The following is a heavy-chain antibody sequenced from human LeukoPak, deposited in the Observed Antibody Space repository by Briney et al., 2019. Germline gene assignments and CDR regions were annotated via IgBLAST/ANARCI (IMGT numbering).Heavy chain of an antibody. V-gene: IGHV1-18*01. J-gene: IGHJ3*02. Sequence: ASVKVSCKASGYTLTSYGIYWVRQAPGERGERIGWISAYNGNTNSAQKLQGRAPMTTDTSTSTAYMELRSLRTDDTAVYYCARGGYSGSLDIWGQGTMVTVSS. CDR1: GYTLTSYG. D-gene: IGHD1-26*01. CDR3: ARGGYSGSLDI. CDR2: ISAYNGNT.